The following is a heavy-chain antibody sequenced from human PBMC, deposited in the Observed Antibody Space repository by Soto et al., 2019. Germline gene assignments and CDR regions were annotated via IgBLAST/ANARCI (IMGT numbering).Heavy chain of an antibody. J-gene: IGHJ4*02. CDR2: IYHSGST. CDR3: ARRLGYFDY. CDR1: GGSISSYY. Sequence: SETLSLTCTVSGGSISSYYWSWIRQPPGKGLEWIGEIYHSGSTNYNPSLKSRVTISVDKSKNQFSLKLSSVTAADTAVYYCARRLGYFDYWGQGTLVTVPQ. V-gene: IGHV4-59*12. D-gene: IGHD3-9*01.